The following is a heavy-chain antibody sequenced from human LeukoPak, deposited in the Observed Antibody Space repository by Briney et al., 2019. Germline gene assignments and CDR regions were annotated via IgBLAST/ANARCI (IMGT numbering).Heavy chain of an antibody. J-gene: IGHJ3*01. Sequence: GGSLRLSCAASGFTFSSYSMNWVRQAPGKGLEWVSLIGSVGDSTYYADSVKGRFTISRDNSENTLSLQMNSLRVEDTAIYYCAKDIQLSTWGLGTMVTVSS. CDR1: GFTFSSYS. CDR2: IGSVGDST. V-gene: IGHV3-23*01. CDR3: AKDIQLST. D-gene: IGHD5-24*01.